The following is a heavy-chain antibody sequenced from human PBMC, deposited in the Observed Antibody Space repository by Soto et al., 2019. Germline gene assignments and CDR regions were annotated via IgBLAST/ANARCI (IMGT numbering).Heavy chain of an antibody. CDR2: ISGSGGST. J-gene: IGHJ4*02. CDR3: AKRATGTYFDY. CDR1: GFTFSSYA. V-gene: IGHV3-23*01. Sequence: EVLLLESGGGLVQPGGSLRLSCAASGFTFSSYAMNWVRQAPGKGLEWVSVISGSGGSTYYADSVKGRFAISRDNSTNTLYLQMNSLRADDTAVYYCAKRATGTYFDYWGQGTLVTVSS. D-gene: IGHD1-7*01.